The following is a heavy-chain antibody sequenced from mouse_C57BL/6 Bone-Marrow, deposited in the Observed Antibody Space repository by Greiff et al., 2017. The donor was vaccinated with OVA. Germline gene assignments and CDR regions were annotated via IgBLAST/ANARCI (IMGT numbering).Heavy chain of an antibody. CDR3: ARRRDWYYFDY. Sequence: QVQLQQSGAELARPGASVKLSCKASGYTFTSYGISWVKQRTGQGLEWIGEIYPRSGNTYYNEKFKGKATLTANKSSSTAYMELRSLTSEDSAVYVCARRRDWYYFDYWGQGTTLTVSS. V-gene: IGHV1-81*01. CDR1: GYTFTSYG. J-gene: IGHJ2*01. D-gene: IGHD3-3*01. CDR2: IYPRSGNT.